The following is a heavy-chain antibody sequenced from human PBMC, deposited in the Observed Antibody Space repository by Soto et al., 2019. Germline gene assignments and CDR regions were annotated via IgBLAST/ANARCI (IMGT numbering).Heavy chain of an antibody. CDR1: GFTFSSYA. CDR3: ARVNSSSNSGYMDV. CDR2: ISSNGGST. Sequence: GGSLRLSCAASGFTFSSYAMHWVRQAPGKGLEYVSAISSNGGSTYYANSVKGRFTISRDNSKNTLYLQMGSLRAEDMAVYYCARVNSSSNSGYMDVWGKGTTVTVSS. D-gene: IGHD6-13*01. J-gene: IGHJ6*03. V-gene: IGHV3-64*01.